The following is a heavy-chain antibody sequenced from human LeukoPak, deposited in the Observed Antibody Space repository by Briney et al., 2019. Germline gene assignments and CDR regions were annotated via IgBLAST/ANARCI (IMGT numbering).Heavy chain of an antibody. J-gene: IGHJ6*03. CDR1: GGSISSSY. V-gene: IGHV4-34*01. Sequence: SETLSLTCTVSGGSISSSYWSWIRQPPGKGLEWIGEINHSGSTNYNPSLKSRVTISVDTSKNQFSLKLSSVTAADTAVYYCARVEGSGSYYNRYYYMDVWGKGTTVTISS. D-gene: IGHD3-10*01. CDR3: ARVEGSGSYYNRYYYMDV. CDR2: INHSGST.